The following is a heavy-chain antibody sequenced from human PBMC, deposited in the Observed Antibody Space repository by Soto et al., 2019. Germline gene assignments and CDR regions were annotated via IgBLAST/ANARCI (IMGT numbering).Heavy chain of an antibody. Sequence: GGSVRLSXEGSGFTFSDYYISWIRQAPGKGLEWISYSSNSGTFSRYADSVKGRFSISRDNTKNLLYLQMNSLRAEDTAVYYCARSGDNYNRLDYWGQGTPVTVSS. J-gene: IGHJ4*02. CDR3: ARSGDNYNRLDY. V-gene: IGHV3-11*06. D-gene: IGHD1-1*01. CDR2: SSNSGTFS. CDR1: GFTFSDYY.